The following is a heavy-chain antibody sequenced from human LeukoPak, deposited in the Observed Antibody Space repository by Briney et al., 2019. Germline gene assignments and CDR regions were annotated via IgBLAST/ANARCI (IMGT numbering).Heavy chain of an antibody. V-gene: IGHV3-33*01. J-gene: IGHJ4*02. CDR1: GFTFSSYG. D-gene: IGHD6-19*01. CDR2: IWSDGSNK. CDR3: AREYSTGWYGGY. Sequence: AGGSLRLSCAASGFTFSSYGMHWVRQTPGKGLEWVAIIWSDGSNKYYADSVKGRFTISRDNSKNMLYLQMNSLRAEDTAVYYCAREYSTGWYGGYWGQGTLVTVSS.